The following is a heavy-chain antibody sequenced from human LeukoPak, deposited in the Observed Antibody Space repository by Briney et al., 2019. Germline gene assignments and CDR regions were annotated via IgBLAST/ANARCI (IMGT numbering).Heavy chain of an antibody. D-gene: IGHD3-3*01. CDR2: INHSGST. V-gene: IGHV4-34*01. CDR1: GGSFSGYY. J-gene: IGHJ5*02. Sequence: SETLSLTCAVYGGSFSGYYWSWIRQPPGKGLEWLGEINHSGSTNYNPSLKSRVTISVDTSKNQFSLKLSSVTAADTAVYYCARRSGITIFGVVIGGNWFDPWGQGTLVTVSS. CDR3: ARRSGITIFGVVIGGNWFDP.